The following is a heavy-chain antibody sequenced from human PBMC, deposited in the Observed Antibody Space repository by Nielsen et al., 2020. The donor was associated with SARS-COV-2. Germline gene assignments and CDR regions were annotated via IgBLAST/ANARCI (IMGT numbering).Heavy chain of an antibody. CDR3: VRYSGGYVAARYYYMDV. J-gene: IGHJ6*03. CDR1: GFTFSSYA. CDR2: ISSNGGST. D-gene: IGHD1-26*01. Sequence: GESLKISCSASGFTFSSYAMHWVRQAPGKGLEYVSAISSNGGSTYYADSVKGRFTISRDNSKNTLYLQMSSLRAEDTAVYYCVRYSGGYVAARYYYMDVWGKGTTVTVSS. V-gene: IGHV3-64D*09.